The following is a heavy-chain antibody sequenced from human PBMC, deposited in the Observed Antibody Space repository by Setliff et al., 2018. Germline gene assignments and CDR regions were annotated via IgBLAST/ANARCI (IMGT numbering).Heavy chain of an antibody. D-gene: IGHD2-2*01. CDR1: SLTFSSYA. V-gene: IGHV4-39*07. CDR2: IYHSGST. J-gene: IGHJ4*02. Sequence: SLTFSSYAMSWVRQAPGKGLEWIGSIYHSGSTYYNPSLKSRVTISVDTSKNQFSLKLSSVTAADTAVYYCARYCSSTSCYGEDTFEYWGQGTLVTVSS. CDR3: ARYCSSTSCYGEDTFEY.